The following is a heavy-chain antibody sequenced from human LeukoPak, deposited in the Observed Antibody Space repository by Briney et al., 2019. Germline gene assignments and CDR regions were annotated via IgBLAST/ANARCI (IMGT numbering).Heavy chain of an antibody. J-gene: IGHJ4*02. Sequence: GGSLRLSCAASGFTFSSYGMHWVRQAPGKGLEWVAVISYDGSNKYYADSVKGRFTISRDNSKNTLYLQMNSLRAEDTAVYYCAEDPHYYDSSGYLLSYWGQGTLVTVSS. CDR1: GFTFSSYG. CDR2: ISYDGSNK. D-gene: IGHD3-22*01. CDR3: AEDPHYYDSSGYLLSY. V-gene: IGHV3-30*18.